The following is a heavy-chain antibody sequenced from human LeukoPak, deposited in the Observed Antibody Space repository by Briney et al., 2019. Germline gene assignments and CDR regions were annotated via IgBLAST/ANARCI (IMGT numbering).Heavy chain of an antibody. Sequence: PSETLSLTCAVYGGSFRGYYWSWIRHPPGKGLEWIGEINHSGSTNYNPSLKSRVTISVDTSKNQFSLKLSSVTAADTAVYDCASRRDGSGRPVYYWGQGTLVTVSS. CDR1: GGSFRGYY. D-gene: IGHD3-10*01. CDR2: INHSGST. J-gene: IGHJ4*02. V-gene: IGHV4-34*01. CDR3: ASRRDGSGRPVYY.